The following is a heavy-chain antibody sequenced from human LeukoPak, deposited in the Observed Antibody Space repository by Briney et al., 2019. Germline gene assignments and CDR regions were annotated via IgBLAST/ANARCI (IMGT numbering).Heavy chain of an antibody. CDR2: INPSGGST. J-gene: IGHJ4*02. V-gene: IGHV1-46*01. CDR1: GYTFTTYY. Sequence: ASVCVSSTASGYTFTTYYMHWVRQAPGPGLGWLGIINPSGGSTSYAQKFQGRVTMTRDTSTSTVYMELSSLRSEDTAVYYGARTLSGDHPGYWGQGTLVTVSS. D-gene: IGHD2-21*02. CDR3: ARTLSGDHPGY.